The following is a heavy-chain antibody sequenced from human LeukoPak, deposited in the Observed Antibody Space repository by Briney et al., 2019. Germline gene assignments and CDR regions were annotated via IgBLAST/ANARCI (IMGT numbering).Heavy chain of an antibody. CDR1: GGSFSGYY. Sequence: SETLSLTCAVYGGSFSGYYWSWIRQPPGKGLEWIGEINHSGSANYNPSPKSRVTISVDTSKNQFSLKLSSVTAADTAVYYCARVFYYYYGMDVWGQGTTVTVSS. J-gene: IGHJ6*02. CDR3: ARVFYYYYGMDV. V-gene: IGHV4-34*01. CDR2: INHSGSA.